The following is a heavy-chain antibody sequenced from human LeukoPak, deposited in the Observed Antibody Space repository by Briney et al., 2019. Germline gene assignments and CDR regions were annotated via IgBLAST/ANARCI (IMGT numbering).Heavy chain of an antibody. V-gene: IGHV3-11*04. Sequence: PGGSLRLSCAASGFAFSEFYMSWVRQAPGKGLEWISYMDGSGEIIHYASSVRGRFTISRDNAKESLYLQINSLRAEDTALYYCARLSIIKYRPEGYFDHWGQGTLATVSS. J-gene: IGHJ4*02. CDR2: MDGSGEII. CDR1: GFAFSEFY. D-gene: IGHD3-10*01. CDR3: ARLSIIKYRPEGYFDH.